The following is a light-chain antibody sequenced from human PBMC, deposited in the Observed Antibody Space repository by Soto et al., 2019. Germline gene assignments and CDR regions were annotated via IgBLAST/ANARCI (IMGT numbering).Light chain of an antibody. CDR3: QSYDSSNWV. J-gene: IGLJ3*02. V-gene: IGLV6-57*03. CDR1: SGSIASNY. CDR2: EDN. Sequence: NFMLTQPHSVSESPGKTVTISCTRSSGSIASNYVQWYQQRPGSAPTTVIYEDNQRPSGVPDRFSGSIDSSSNSASLTISALKTEDEAAYYCQSYDSSNWVFGGGTKVTVL.